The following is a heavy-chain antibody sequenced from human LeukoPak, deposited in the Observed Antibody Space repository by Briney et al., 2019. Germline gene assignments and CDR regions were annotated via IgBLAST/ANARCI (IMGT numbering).Heavy chain of an antibody. CDR1: GYTFFSSD. J-gene: IGHJ5*02. V-gene: IGHV1-18*01. Sequence: ASVKVSCKASGYTFFSSDITWVRQAPAQGLEWIGRISTSNGDTNYAAKLQGRVTMTTDTSTSTVYMELGSLTFDDTAVYFCARDPYHRLGPPLDLWGQGTLVTVSS. CDR3: ARDPYHRLGPPLDL. CDR2: ISTSNGDT. D-gene: IGHD1-14*01.